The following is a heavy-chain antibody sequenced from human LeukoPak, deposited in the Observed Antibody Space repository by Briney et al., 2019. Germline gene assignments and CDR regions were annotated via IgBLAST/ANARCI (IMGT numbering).Heavy chain of an antibody. CDR2: ISAYNGNT. CDR1: GYTFTGYG. J-gene: IGHJ6*03. V-gene: IGHV1-18*01. Sequence: GASVKVSCKASGYTFTGYGISWVRQAPGQGFEWMGWISAYNGNTNYAQKLQGRVTMTTDTSTSTAYMELRSLRSDDTAVYYCARVPHYYYYYYMDVWGKGTTVTVSS. CDR3: ARVPHYYYYYYMDV.